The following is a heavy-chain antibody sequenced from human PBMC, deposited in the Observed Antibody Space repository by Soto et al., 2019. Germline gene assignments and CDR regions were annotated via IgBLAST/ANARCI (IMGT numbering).Heavy chain of an antibody. V-gene: IGHV3-30*18. D-gene: IGHD3-22*01. Sequence: QVQLVESGGGVVQPGRSLRLSCAASGFTFSSYGMHWVRQAPGKGLEWVAVISYDGSNKYYADSVKGRFTISRDNSKNTLYLQMNSLRAEDTAVYYCAKDGPSSVNPPTPPRLDYWGQGTLVTVSS. CDR1: GFTFSSYG. J-gene: IGHJ4*02. CDR2: ISYDGSNK. CDR3: AKDGPSSVNPPTPPRLDY.